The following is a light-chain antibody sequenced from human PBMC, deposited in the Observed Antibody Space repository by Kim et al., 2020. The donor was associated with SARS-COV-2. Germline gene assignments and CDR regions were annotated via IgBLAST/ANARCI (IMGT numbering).Light chain of an antibody. CDR1: QDIANS. J-gene: IGKJ1*01. CDR2: AAS. CDR3: KKYNSAPWT. Sequence: ESVVDRVTSNGRANQDIANSAARYQQKPGKVPQVRIYAASTLQSGVPSRFSGSGSGTEFTLTIGSLQTEDVATYYCKKYNSAPWTFGPGTKVDIK. V-gene: IGKV1-27*01.